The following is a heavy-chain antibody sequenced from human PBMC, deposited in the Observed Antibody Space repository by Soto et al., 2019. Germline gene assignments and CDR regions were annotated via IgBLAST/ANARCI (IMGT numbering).Heavy chain of an antibody. J-gene: IGHJ6*03. Sequence: ASVKVSCKASGYTFTSYAMHWVRQAPGQRLEWMGWINAGNGNTKYSQKLQGRVTITRDTSASTAYMELSSLRSEDTAVYYCARDIVATMNAYYYYYMDVWGKGTTVPVSS. D-gene: IGHD5-12*01. V-gene: IGHV1-3*01. CDR1: GYTFTSYA. CDR2: INAGNGNT. CDR3: ARDIVATMNAYYYYYMDV.